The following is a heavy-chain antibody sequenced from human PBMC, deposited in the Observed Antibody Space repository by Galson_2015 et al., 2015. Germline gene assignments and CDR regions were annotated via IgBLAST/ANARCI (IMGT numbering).Heavy chain of an antibody. CDR2: TYYRSGWSN. CDR1: GDSVSNSAIS. D-gene: IGHD1-26*01. Sequence: CAISGDSVSNSAISWNWIRQSPSRGLEWLGRTYYRSGWSNDYALSVRSRITINPDTSKNQVSLQLNSVTPEDTAVYYCARDFRWGFDYLGQGVLVTISS. V-gene: IGHV6-1*01. J-gene: IGHJ4*02. CDR3: ARDFRWGFDY.